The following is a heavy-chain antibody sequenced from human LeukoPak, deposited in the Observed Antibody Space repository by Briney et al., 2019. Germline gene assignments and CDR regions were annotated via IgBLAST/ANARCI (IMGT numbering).Heavy chain of an antibody. J-gene: IGHJ3*02. CDR3: AREWLLWFGELSVHAFDI. CDR2: INPNSGGT. V-gene: IGHV1-2*02. Sequence: ASVKVSCKASGYTFTGYYMHWARQAPGQGLEWMGWINPNSGGTNYAQKFQGRVTMTRDTSISTAYMELSRLRSDDTAVYYCAREWLLWFGELSVHAFDIWGQGTMVTVSS. D-gene: IGHD3-10*01. CDR1: GYTFTGYY.